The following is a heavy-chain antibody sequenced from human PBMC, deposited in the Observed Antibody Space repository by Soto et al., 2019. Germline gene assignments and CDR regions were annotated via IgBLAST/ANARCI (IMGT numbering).Heavy chain of an antibody. CDR1: GGSFSGYY. Sequence: SETLSLTCAVYGGSFSGYYWSWIRQPPGKGLEWIGEINHSGSTNYNPSLKSRVTISVDTSKNQFSLKLSSVTAADTAVYYCARSGWYYFDYWGQGTLVTVSS. CDR3: ARSGWYYFDY. D-gene: IGHD6-19*01. V-gene: IGHV4-34*01. J-gene: IGHJ4*02. CDR2: INHSGST.